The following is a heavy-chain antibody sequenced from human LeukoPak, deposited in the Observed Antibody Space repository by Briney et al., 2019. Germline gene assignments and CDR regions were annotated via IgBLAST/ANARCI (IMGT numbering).Heavy chain of an antibody. J-gene: IGHJ3*02. V-gene: IGHV3-30-3*01. CDR1: GFTFSSYA. CDR3: ARPSTYRRSGAHAFDI. Sequence: QPGGSLRLSCAASGFTFSSYAMHWVRQAPGKGLEWVAVISYDGSNKYYADSVKGRFTISRDNSKNTLYLQMNSLRAEDTAVYYCARPSTYRRSGAHAFDIWGQGTMVTVSS. D-gene: IGHD3-3*01. CDR2: ISYDGSNK.